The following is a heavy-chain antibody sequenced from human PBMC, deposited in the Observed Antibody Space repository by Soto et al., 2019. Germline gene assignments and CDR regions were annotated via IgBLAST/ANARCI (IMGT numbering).Heavy chain of an antibody. J-gene: IGHJ4*02. CDR2: IYYSGST. V-gene: IGHV4-61*01. Sequence: QVQLQESGPGLVKPSETLSLTCTVSGGSVSSGSYYWSWIRQPPGKGLEWIGYIYYSGSTNYNPSLKSRVTISVDPSKNQFSLKRNSVTAADTAVYYCASYSSGWYDVSYWGQGTLVTVSS. CDR1: GGSVSSGSYY. CDR3: ASYSSGWYDVSY. D-gene: IGHD6-19*01.